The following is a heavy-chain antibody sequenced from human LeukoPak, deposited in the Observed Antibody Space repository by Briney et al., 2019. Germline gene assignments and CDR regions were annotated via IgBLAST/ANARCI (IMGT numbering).Heavy chain of an antibody. J-gene: IGHJ6*02. D-gene: IGHD4-23*01. CDR1: GGSISSYY. V-gene: IGHV4-59*01. CDR2: IYYSGST. CDR3: ARELGATVVNYGMDV. Sequence: SETLSLTCTVSGGSISSYYWSWIRQPPGKGLEWIGYIYYSGSTNYNPSLKSRVTISVDTSKNQLSLRLTSVTAADTAVYYCARELGATVVNYGMDVWGQGTTVTVSS.